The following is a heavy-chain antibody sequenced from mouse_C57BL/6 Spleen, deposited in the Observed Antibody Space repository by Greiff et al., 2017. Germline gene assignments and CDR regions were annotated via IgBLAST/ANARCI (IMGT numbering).Heavy chain of an antibody. V-gene: IGHV1-82*01. CDR3: ARGVTRDYYAMDY. Sequence: QVQLQQSGPELVKPGASVKISCKASGYAFSSSWMNWVKQRPGKGLEWIGRIYPGDGDTNYNGKFKGKATLTADKSSSTAYMQLSSLTSEDSAVYFCARGVTRDYYAMDYWGQGTSVTVSS. CDR2: IYPGDGDT. CDR1: GYAFSSSW. J-gene: IGHJ4*01.